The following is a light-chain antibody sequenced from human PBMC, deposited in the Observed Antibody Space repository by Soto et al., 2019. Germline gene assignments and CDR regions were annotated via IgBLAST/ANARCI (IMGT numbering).Light chain of an antibody. Sequence: IVMTQSAATLSVYPGERATVSCRASQNITSNLAWYQQKPGQAPSLLIYGASTRENGIPARFSGSGSGTEFTLTISSLQSEDSAVYYCQQYNNWPAWTFGQGTKVEIK. J-gene: IGKJ1*01. CDR1: QNITSN. CDR2: GAS. V-gene: IGKV3-15*01. CDR3: QQYNNWPAWT.